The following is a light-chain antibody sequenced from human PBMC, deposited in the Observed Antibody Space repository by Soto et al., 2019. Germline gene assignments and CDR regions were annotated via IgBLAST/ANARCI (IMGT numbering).Light chain of an antibody. J-gene: IGKJ4*01. V-gene: IGKV3-15*01. CDR2: GAS. Sequence: EIVMTQSPGTLSVSPGERAALSCRSSQSVSSNLAWYQQKPGQAPRLLIYGASTRATGIPARFSGSGSGTEFTLSISSLQSEDFAVYYCQQFNKWPLTFGGGTRVEI. CDR3: QQFNKWPLT. CDR1: QSVSSN.